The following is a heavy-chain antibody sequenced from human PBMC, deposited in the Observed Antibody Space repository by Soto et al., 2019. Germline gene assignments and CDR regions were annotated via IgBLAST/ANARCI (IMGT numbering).Heavy chain of an antibody. Sequence: GGSLRLSCAASGFTFSSYSMNWVRQAPGKGLEWVSSISSSSSYIYYADSVKGRFTISRDNAKNSLYLQMNSLRAEDTAVYYCARDLTGYGSGSYYGYWGQGTLVTVSS. CDR2: ISSSSSYI. CDR3: ARDLTGYGSGSYYGY. CDR1: GFTFSSYS. D-gene: IGHD3-10*01. J-gene: IGHJ4*02. V-gene: IGHV3-21*01.